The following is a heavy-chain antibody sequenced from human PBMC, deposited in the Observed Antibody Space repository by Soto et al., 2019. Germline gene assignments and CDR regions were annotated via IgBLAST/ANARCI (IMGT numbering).Heavy chain of an antibody. CDR3: AKHSNRDGYNPYFDY. Sequence: SLRLSCAASVFTFSSYGMHWVRQAPGKGLEWVAVISYDGSNKYYADSVKGRFTISRDNSKNTLYLQMNSLRAEDTAVYYCAKHSNRDGYNPYFDYWGQGTLVTAPQ. J-gene: IGHJ4*02. CDR2: ISYDGSNK. CDR1: VFTFSSYG. V-gene: IGHV3-30*18. D-gene: IGHD5-12*01.